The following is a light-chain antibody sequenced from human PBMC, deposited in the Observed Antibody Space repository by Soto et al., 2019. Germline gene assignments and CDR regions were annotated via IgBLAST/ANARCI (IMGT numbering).Light chain of an antibody. CDR3: HQRSNWPRT. J-gene: IGKJ1*01. V-gene: IGKV3-11*01. CDR1: QSVSSY. Sequence: EVVLTQSPATLSFSPGERATLSCRASQSVSSYLAWYQQKPGQAPRLLIYDASNRATGIPARFSGSGSGTDFTLTISILEPEDFAVYYCHQRSNWPRTFGQGTKV. CDR2: DAS.